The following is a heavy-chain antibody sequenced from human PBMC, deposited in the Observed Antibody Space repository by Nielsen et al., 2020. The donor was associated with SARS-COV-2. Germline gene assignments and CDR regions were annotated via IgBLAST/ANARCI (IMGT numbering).Heavy chain of an antibody. CDR3: ARDRWQQLVPTY. Sequence: SETLSLTCTVSGGSMRNYYWTWIRQPPGKGLEWIGHIFNTGSTSYNPSLRSRVTILVDTSKNHFSLKLTSVTAADTAVYYCARDRWQQLVPTYWGQGTLVTVSS. V-gene: IGHV4-59*13. CDR1: GGSMRNYY. J-gene: IGHJ4*02. CDR2: IFNTGST. D-gene: IGHD6-13*01.